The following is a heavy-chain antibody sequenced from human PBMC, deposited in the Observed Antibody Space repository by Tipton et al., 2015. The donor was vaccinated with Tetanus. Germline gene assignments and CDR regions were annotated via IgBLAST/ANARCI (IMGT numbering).Heavy chain of an antibody. CDR3: GRHPQHPGIDV. CDR1: GGSISSNNYY. CDR2: IYYSGTT. V-gene: IGHV4-39*01. Sequence: TLSLTCSVSGGSISSNNYYWAWIRQPPGKGLEWIGSIYYSGTTDYSPSLKIRVTISVDTSKNQFSLKLSSLTAADTAIYYCGRHPQHPGIDVWGQGTTVTVSS. D-gene: IGHD2-21*01. J-gene: IGHJ6*02.